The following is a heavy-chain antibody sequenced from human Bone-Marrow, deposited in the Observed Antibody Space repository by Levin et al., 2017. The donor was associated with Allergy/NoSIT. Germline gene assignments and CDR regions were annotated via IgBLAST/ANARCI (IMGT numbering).Heavy chain of an antibody. V-gene: IGHV3-21*01. CDR1: GFTFSSYS. CDR2: ISSSSSYI. D-gene: IGHD2-21*02. CDR3: ARGACGGDCHPPYGMDV. J-gene: IGHJ6*02. Sequence: GESLKISCAASGFTFSSYSMNWVRQAPGKGLEWVSSISSSSSYIYYADSVKGRFTISRDNAKNSLYLQMNSLRAEDTAVYYCARGACGGDCHPPYGMDVWGQGTTVTVSS.